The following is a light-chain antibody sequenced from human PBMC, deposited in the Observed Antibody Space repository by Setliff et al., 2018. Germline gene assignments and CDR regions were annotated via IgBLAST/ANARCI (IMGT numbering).Light chain of an antibody. J-gene: IGLJ1*01. V-gene: IGLV2-8*01. CDR3: SSYADSNIFL. Sequence: QSALTQPASVSGSPGQSITISCSGTSSDVGSYDLVSWYQQHPGKAPKLIIYEVDKRPSGVPDRFSGSKSGNTASLTVSGLQADDEADYYCSSYADSNIFLFGTGTKVTVL. CDR1: SSDVGSYDL. CDR2: EVD.